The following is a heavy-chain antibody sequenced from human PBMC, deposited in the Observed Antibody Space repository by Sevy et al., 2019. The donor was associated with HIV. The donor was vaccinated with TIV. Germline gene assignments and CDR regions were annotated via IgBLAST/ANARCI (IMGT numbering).Heavy chain of an antibody. D-gene: IGHD6-6*01. CDR2: ISPSGGSR. V-gene: IGHV1-46*01. CDR3: ARDTGTSITARPSAFDI. Sequence: ASVKVSCKASGYTFTSYYMHWVRQAPGQGLEWMGMISPSGGSRSYAQKFQGRVTMNRDTSTSIVYMELSSLRSEDTAVYYCARDTGTSITARPSAFDIWGQGTMVTVSS. J-gene: IGHJ3*02. CDR1: GYTFTSYY.